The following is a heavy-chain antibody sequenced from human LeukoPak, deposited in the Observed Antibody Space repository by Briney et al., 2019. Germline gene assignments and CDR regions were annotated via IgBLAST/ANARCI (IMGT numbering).Heavy chain of an antibody. CDR2: IIPIFGTA. V-gene: IGHV1-69*13. Sequence: ASVKVSRKASGGTFSSYAISWVRQAPGQGLEWMGGIIPIFGTANYAQKFQGRVTITADESTSTAYMELSSLRSEDTAVYYCASRYYYDSSGASFDYWGQGTLVTVSS. CDR1: GGTFSSYA. J-gene: IGHJ4*02. D-gene: IGHD3-22*01. CDR3: ASRYYYDSSGASFDY.